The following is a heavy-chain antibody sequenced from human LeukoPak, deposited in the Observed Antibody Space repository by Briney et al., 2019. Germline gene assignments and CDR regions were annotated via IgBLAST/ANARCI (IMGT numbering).Heavy chain of an antibody. Sequence: RPGGSLRLSCAASGFTVSSNYMSWVRQAPGKGLEWVSVIYSGGSTYYADSVKGRFTISRDNSKNTLYLQMNSLRAEDTAVYYCASPSGSYYFDYWGQGTLSPSPQ. CDR3: ASPSGSYYFDY. CDR1: GFTVSSNY. D-gene: IGHD1-26*01. CDR2: IYSGGST. V-gene: IGHV3-66*02. J-gene: IGHJ4*02.